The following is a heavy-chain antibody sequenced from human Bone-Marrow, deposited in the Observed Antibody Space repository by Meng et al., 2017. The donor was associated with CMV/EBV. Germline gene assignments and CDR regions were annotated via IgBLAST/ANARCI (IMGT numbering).Heavy chain of an antibody. CDR1: GFTFSSYE. D-gene: IGHD2-2*01. CDR3: ARGHQLLSGGYYYYGMDV. CDR2: ISSSGSTI. V-gene: IGHV3-48*03. Sequence: GGSLRLSCAASGFTFSSYEMNWVRQAPGKGLEWVSYISSSGSTIYYADSVKGRFTISRDNSKNTLYLQMNSLRAEDTAVYYCARGHQLLSGGYYYYGMDVWGQGTTVTVSS. J-gene: IGHJ6*02.